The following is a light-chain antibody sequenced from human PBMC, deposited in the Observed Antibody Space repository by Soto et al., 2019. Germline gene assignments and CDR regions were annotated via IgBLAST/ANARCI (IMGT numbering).Light chain of an antibody. J-gene: IGLJ1*01. CDR2: EVS. Sequence: QSVLTQPASVSGSPGQSIAISCTGTSSDVGGYNYVSWYQQQSGKASKLMIHEVSNRPSGVSNRFSGSKSGNTASLTFSGLQSEDEADCYCSSYTGSRAYVFPIGTRSPS. V-gene: IGLV2-14*01. CDR3: SSYTGSRAYV. CDR1: SSDVGGYNY.